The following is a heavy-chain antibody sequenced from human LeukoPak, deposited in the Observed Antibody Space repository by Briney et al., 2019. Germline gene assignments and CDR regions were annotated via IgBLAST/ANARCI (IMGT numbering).Heavy chain of an antibody. D-gene: IGHD5-18*01. CDR1: GFTFSSHA. J-gene: IGHJ6*03. V-gene: IGHV3-23*01. CDR2: VSGSGDNT. Sequence: GGSLRLSCAASGFTFSSHAISWVRQAPGKGLEWVSAVSGSGDNTYYADSVKGRFTISRDNSKNTLYLHMSSLRAEDTAVYYCACTAYYHYYLDVWGKGATVTVSS. CDR3: ACTAYYHYYLDV.